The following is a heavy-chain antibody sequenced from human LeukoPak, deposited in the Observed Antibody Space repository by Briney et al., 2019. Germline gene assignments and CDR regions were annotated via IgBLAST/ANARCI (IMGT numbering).Heavy chain of an antibody. V-gene: IGHV3-7*01. CDR3: ARDLAYSRLDY. D-gene: IGHD5-18*01. CDR2: INPEGSEK. CDR1: GFTFSSYA. Sequence: GGSLRLSCAASGFTFSSYAMSWVRQAPGKGLEWVASINPEGSEKYSADSVKGRFTISRDNARNSLYLQMDSLRVEGTAFYYCARDLAYSRLDYWGQGMLVTVSS. J-gene: IGHJ4*02.